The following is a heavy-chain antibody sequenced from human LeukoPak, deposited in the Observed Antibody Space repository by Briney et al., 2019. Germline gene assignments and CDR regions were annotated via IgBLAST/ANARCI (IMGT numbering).Heavy chain of an antibody. Sequence: PSETLSLTRTVSNGSISSYYWSWIRQPPGKGLEWIGYIYFGGSTNYNASLKSRVTISVDTSKNQFSLNLSSVTAADTAVYYCARIQVVPAAMQHFDYWGQGTLVTVSS. V-gene: IGHV4-59*01. CDR1: NGSISSYY. CDR3: ARIQVVPAAMQHFDY. D-gene: IGHD2-2*01. J-gene: IGHJ4*02. CDR2: IYFGGST.